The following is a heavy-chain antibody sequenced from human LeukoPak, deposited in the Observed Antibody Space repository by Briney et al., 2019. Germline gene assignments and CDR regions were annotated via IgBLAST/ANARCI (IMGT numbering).Heavy chain of an antibody. V-gene: IGHV3-30*18. CDR2: ISYDGSNK. D-gene: IGHD5-18*01. J-gene: IGHJ4*02. Sequence: GGSLRLSCVASGFTFSSNGMNWVRQAPGKGLEWVAVISYDGSNKYYADSVKGRFTISRDNSKNTLYLQMSSLRAEDTALYYCAKRSDTAMVKGPLEYWGQGTLVTVSS. CDR1: GFTFSSNG. CDR3: AKRSDTAMVKGPLEY.